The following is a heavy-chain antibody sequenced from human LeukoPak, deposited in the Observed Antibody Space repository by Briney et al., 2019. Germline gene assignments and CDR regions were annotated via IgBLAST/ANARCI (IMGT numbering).Heavy chain of an antibody. CDR3: ARDLVDGVGAPGAY. D-gene: IGHD1-26*01. V-gene: IGHV1-18*01. CDR2: INTYNGNT. Sequence: ASVKVSCKASGYTFTNYGITWMRQAPGQGLEWMGWINTYNGNTNYAQKLQGRVTNTTDTSTSTAYMELRSLRPDDTAVFYCARDLVDGVGAPGAYWGQGALVTVSS. CDR1: GYTFTNYG. J-gene: IGHJ4*02.